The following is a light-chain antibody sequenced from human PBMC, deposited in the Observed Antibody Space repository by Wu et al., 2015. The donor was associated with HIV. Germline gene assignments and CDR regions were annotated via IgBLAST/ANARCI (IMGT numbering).Light chain of an antibody. Sequence: IQMTQSPSSLSASVGDRVTITCRASQGVGSDLAWYQHKPGSSPKLLIYAASELESGVPSRFSGSGSGTDFTLTISSLQPDDFATYYCQQYNSYSRTFGQGTKVEIK. CDR1: QGVGSD. CDR3: QQYNSYSRT. J-gene: IGKJ1*01. V-gene: IGKV1-13*02. CDR2: AAS.